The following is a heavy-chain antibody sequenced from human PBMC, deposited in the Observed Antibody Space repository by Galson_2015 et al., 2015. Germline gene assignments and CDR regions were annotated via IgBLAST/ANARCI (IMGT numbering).Heavy chain of an antibody. Sequence: SLRLSCAASGFTFDDYAMNWVRLVPGKGLEWVSTISWNSGTVGYADSVKGRFTISRDNAKSTPYLQMNSLRGEDTAVYHCAKATMLRGEFYFYGMDVWGQGTTVTVS. CDR2: ISWNSGTV. CDR3: AKATMLRGEFYFYGMDV. J-gene: IGHJ6*02. D-gene: IGHD3-10*01. V-gene: IGHV3-9*01. CDR1: GFTFDDYA.